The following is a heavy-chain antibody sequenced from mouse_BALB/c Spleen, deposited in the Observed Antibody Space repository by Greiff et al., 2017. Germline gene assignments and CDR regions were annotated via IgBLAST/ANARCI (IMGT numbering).Heavy chain of an antibody. D-gene: IGHD1-1*01. V-gene: IGHV1-80*01. J-gene: IGHJ3*01. CDR1: GYAFSSYW. Sequence: VKLQESGAELVRPGSSVKISCKASGYAFSSYWMNWVKQRPGQGLEWIGQIYPGDGDTNYNGKFKGKATLTADKSSSTAYMQLSSLTSEDSAVYFCARGYYGSSYCAYWGQGTLVTVSA. CDR3: ARGYYGSSYCAY. CDR2: IYPGDGDT.